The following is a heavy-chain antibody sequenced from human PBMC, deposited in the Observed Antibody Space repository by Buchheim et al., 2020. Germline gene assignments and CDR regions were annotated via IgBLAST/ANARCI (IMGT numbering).Heavy chain of an antibody. Sequence: EVQLVESGGGLVQPGGSLRLSCAASGFTFSSYWMHWVRQAPGKGLVWVSRINSDGSDTSFADSVKGRFTISRDNAKNTLYLQMNSLRAEDTAVYYCARGYCSGGSCYTQVPFDYWGQGTL. CDR3: ARGYCSGGSCYTQVPFDY. CDR2: INSDGSDT. V-gene: IGHV3-74*01. D-gene: IGHD2-15*01. CDR1: GFTFSSYW. J-gene: IGHJ4*02.